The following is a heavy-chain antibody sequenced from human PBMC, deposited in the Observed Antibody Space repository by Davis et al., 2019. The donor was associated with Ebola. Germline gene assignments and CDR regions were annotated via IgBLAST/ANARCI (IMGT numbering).Heavy chain of an antibody. J-gene: IGHJ4*02. D-gene: IGHD4-17*01. CDR3: ARDTAPNGDYYFDY. V-gene: IGHV3-7*01. CDR2: IKQDGSEK. CDR1: GFTFSSYW. Sequence: PGGSLRLSCAASGFTFSSYWMSWVRQAPGKGLEWVANIKQDGSEKYYVDSVKGRFTISRDNAKNSLYLQMNSLRAEDTAVYYCARDTAPNGDYYFDYWGQGTLVTVSS.